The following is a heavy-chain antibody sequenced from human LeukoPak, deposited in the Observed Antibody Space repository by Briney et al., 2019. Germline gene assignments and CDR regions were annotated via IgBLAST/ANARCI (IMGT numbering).Heavy chain of an antibody. CDR3: ARVPEGSGWYYFDY. D-gene: IGHD6-19*01. V-gene: IGHV1-2*02. J-gene: IGHJ4*02. CDR2: INSNSGGT. Sequence: GASVKVSCKASGYTFTSCDINWVRQATGQGLEWMGWINSNSGGTNYAQKFQGRVTMTRDTSISTAYMELTRLRSEDTAVYYCARVPEGSGWYYFDYWGQGTLVTVSS. CDR1: GYTFTSCD.